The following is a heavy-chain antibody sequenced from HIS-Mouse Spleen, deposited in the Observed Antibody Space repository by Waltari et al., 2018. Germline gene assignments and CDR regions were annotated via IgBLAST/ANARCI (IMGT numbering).Heavy chain of an antibody. CDR3: ARRGYSSSWYQH. CDR1: GFSLSTSGVG. CDR2: IYWDDDK. V-gene: IGHV2-5*02. Sequence: QITLKESGPTLVKPTQTLTLTRTFSGFSLSTSGVGVGWFRQPPGKALEWLAVIYWDDDKRYSPSLKSRLTITKDTSKNQVVLTMTNMDPVDTATYYCARRGYSSSWYQHWGQGTLVTVSS. D-gene: IGHD6-13*01. J-gene: IGHJ1*01.